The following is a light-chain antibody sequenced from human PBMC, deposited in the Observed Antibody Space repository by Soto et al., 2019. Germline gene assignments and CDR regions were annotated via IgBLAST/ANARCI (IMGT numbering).Light chain of an antibody. CDR1: QSISTW. CDR3: QQYNTYPLT. CDR2: KAS. J-gene: IGKJ4*01. Sequence: DIQMTQSPSTLSASVGDRVTITCRASQSISTWLAWYQQKPGKAPKLLIYKASSLEGGVPSRFSGSGSGTEFNITVSGLRPDDFATYYCQQYNTYPLTFGGGTKVDIK. V-gene: IGKV1-5*03.